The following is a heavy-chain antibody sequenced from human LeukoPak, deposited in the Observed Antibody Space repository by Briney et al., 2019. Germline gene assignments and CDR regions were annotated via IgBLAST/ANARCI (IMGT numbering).Heavy chain of an antibody. D-gene: IGHD3-22*01. CDR3: ARGTPPDYYDSSGYFDY. CDR1: GFTFSSYW. J-gene: IGHJ4*02. V-gene: IGHV3-7*01. CDR2: IKQDGSEK. Sequence: GGSLRLSCAASGFTFSSYWMSWVPQAPGKGLEWVANIKQDGSEKYYVDSVKGRFTISRDNAKNSLYLQMNSLRAEDTAVYYCARGTPPDYYDSSGYFDYWGQGTLVTVSS.